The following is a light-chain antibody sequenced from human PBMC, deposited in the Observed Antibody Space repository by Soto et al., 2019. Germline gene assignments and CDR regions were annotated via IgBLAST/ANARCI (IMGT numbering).Light chain of an antibody. Sequence: SVSASACDSLIIICRASQVMSNWLAWYQQKPGKAPKLLIFAASTLQSGVPSRFSGSGSRTDFTLTISGLQPEDVATYYCQQADSLPITFGQGTRLEIK. CDR1: QVMSNW. V-gene: IGKV1-12*01. CDR3: QQADSLPIT. CDR2: AAS. J-gene: IGKJ5*01.